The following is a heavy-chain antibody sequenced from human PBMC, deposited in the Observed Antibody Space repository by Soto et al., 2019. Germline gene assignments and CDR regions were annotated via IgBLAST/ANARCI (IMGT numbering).Heavy chain of an antibody. CDR2: ISAYNGNT. D-gene: IGHD2-15*01. CDR1: GYTFTSYG. V-gene: IGHV1-18*04. CDR3: ARVRPRGYCSGGSCSRVWDAFDI. Sequence: ASVKVSCKASGYTFTSYGISWVRQAPGQGLEWMGWISAYNGNTNYAQKLQGRVTMTTDTSTSTAYMELRSLRSDDTAVYYCARVRPRGYCSGGSCSRVWDAFDIWGQGTMVTVSS. J-gene: IGHJ3*02.